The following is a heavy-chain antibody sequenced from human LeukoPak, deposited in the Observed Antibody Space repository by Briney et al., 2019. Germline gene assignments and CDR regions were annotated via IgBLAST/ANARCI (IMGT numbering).Heavy chain of an antibody. CDR2: ISWNSGSI. CDR3: AKASWNYLGWFDP. J-gene: IGHJ5*02. Sequence: GRSLRLSCAASGFTFDDYAMHWVRQAPGKGLEWVSGISWNSGSIGYADSVKGRFTISRDNAKNSLYLQMNSLRAEDTAVYYCAKASWNYLGWFDPWGQGTLVTVSS. V-gene: IGHV3-9*01. D-gene: IGHD1-7*01. CDR1: GFTFDDYA.